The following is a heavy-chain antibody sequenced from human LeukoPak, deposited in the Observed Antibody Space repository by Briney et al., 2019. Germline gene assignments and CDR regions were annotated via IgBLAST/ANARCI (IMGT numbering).Heavy chain of an antibody. CDR2: IRYDGSNK. CDR3: AKTGPSYCSGGSCYPYYFDY. J-gene: IGHJ4*02. V-gene: IGHV3-30*02. Sequence: QPGGSLRLSCAASGFTFSSYGMHWVRQAPGKGLEWVAFIRYDGSNKYYADSVKGRFTISRDSSKNTLYLQMNSLRAEDTAVYYCAKTGPSYCSGGSCYPYYFDYWGQGTLVTVSS. D-gene: IGHD2-15*01. CDR1: GFTFSSYG.